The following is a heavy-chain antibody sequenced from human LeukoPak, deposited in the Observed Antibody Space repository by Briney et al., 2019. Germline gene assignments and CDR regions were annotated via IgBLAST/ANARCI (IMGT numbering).Heavy chain of an antibody. D-gene: IGHD6-13*01. Sequence: KPGGSLRLSCAASGFTFSSYSMNWVRQAPGKGLEWVSSISSSSSYIYYADSVKGRFTISRDNAKNSLYLQMNSLRAEDTAVYYCARARSSWSERRGGFDYWGQGTLVTVSS. V-gene: IGHV3-21*01. CDR3: ARARSSWSERRGGFDY. J-gene: IGHJ4*02. CDR2: ISSSSSYI. CDR1: GFTFSSYS.